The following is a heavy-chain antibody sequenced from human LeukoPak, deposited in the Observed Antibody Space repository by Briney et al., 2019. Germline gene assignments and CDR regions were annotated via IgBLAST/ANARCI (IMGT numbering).Heavy chain of an antibody. J-gene: IGHJ4*02. V-gene: IGHV3-74*01. CDR1: GFSFSTYG. Sequence: PGGSLRLSCAASGFSFSTYGMSWVRQAPGKGLVWVSRINSDGSSTSYADSVKGRFTISRDNAKNTLYLQMNSLRAEDTAVYYCARVLRRDGYNARGFDYWGQGTLVTVSS. D-gene: IGHD5-24*01. CDR2: INSDGSST. CDR3: ARVLRRDGYNARGFDY.